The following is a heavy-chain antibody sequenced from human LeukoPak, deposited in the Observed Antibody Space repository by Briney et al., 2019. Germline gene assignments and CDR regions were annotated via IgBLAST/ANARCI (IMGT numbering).Heavy chain of an antibody. Sequence: GGSLRLSCAASGFTFSSHWMTWIRQAPGKGLEWVASIKKDVGEKFYVDSVKGRFTISRDNAKNSLYLHMNSLRVEDTAVYYCARPLPAAPGPPYYMDVGGKGTTVTVSS. CDR2: IKKDVGEK. V-gene: IGHV3-7*01. D-gene: IGHD2-2*01. J-gene: IGHJ6*03. CDR3: ARPLPAAPGPPYYMDV. CDR1: GFTFSSHW.